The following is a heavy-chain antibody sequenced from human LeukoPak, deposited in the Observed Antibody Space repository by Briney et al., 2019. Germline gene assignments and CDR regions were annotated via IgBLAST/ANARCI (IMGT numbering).Heavy chain of an antibody. CDR1: GGSISSYY. CDR3: ARVAAAADTVSGMHV. Sequence: SETLSLTCTATGGSISSYYLSWIRQPPGKGLEWIGYIYYSGSTNYNPSLKSRVTISVDTSKNQFSLKLSSVTAADTAVYYCARVAAAADTVSGMHVWGQGTTVTVSS. J-gene: IGHJ6*02. D-gene: IGHD6-13*01. CDR2: IYYSGST. V-gene: IGHV4-59*01.